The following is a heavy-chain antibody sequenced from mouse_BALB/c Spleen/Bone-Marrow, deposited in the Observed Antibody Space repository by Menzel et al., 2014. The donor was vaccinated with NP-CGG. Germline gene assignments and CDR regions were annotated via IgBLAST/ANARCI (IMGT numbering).Heavy chain of an antibody. CDR2: ISYDGSN. Sequence: QSGPGLVKPSQSLSLTCSVTGYSITSGYYWNWIRQFPGDKLEWMGYISYDGSNNYNPSLKNRISITRDTSKNQFFLKLNSVTTEDTATYYCARKEGNYGPYWGQGTLVTVSA. J-gene: IGHJ3*01. D-gene: IGHD2-1*01. V-gene: IGHV3-6*02. CDR1: GYSITSGYY. CDR3: ARKEGNYGPY.